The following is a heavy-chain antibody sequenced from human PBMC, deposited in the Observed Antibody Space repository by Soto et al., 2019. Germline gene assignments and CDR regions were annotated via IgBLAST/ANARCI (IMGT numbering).Heavy chain of an antibody. J-gene: IGHJ5*02. V-gene: IGHV1-24*01. CDR2: FDPEDGET. Sequence: ASVKVSCKVSGYTLTELSMHWVRQAPGKGLEWMGGFDPEDGETIYAQKFQGRVTMTEDTSTDTAYMELSSLRSEDTAVYYCATEPMYYYDSSGYKNWFDPWGQGALVTVSS. CDR3: ATEPMYYYDSSGYKNWFDP. D-gene: IGHD3-22*01. CDR1: GYTLTELS.